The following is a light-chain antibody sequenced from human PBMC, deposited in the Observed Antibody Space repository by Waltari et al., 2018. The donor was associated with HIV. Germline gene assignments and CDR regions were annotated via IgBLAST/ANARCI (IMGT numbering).Light chain of an antibody. CDR1: SGNIGSNS. CDR2: RSA. V-gene: IGLV1-47*01. J-gene: IGLJ3*02. CDR3: ATWDDLLSGRV. Sequence: QSELTQPSSASGTPGQRVTMSCSGTSGNIGSNSVDWYQQFPGTAPKLIIFRSAERPSGVPDRFSGSKSGTAATLSISGLRAEDEGIYYCATWDDLLSGRVFGGGTKLSVL.